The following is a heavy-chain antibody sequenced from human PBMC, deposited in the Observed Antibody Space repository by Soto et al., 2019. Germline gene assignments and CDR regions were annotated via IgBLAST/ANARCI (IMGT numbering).Heavy chain of an antibody. CDR2: IIPIFGTA. Sequence: ASVKVSCKASGGTFSSYAISWVRQAPGQGLEWMGGIIPIFGTANYAQKFQGRVTITADESTSTAYMELSSLRSEDTAVYYCARARSGGEYYYYYYGMDVWGQGTTVTVS. CDR1: GGTFSSYA. D-gene: IGHD2-15*01. V-gene: IGHV1-69*13. J-gene: IGHJ6*02. CDR3: ARARSGGEYYYYYYGMDV.